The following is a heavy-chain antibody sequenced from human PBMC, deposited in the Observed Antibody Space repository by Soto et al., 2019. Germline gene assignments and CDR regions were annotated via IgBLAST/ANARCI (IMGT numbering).Heavy chain of an antibody. CDR2: ITPSGGNT. V-gene: IGHV3-21*01. CDR1: GFAFSTHA. CDR3: ARDRGQLYYFDY. J-gene: IGHJ4*02. Sequence: GGSLRLSCAASGFAFSTHAMNWVRQAPGKGLAWVSSITPSGGNTYYADSVKGRFTISRDNAKNSLYLQMNSLRAEDTAVYYCARDRGQLYYFDYWGQGTPVTVSS. D-gene: IGHD5-18*01.